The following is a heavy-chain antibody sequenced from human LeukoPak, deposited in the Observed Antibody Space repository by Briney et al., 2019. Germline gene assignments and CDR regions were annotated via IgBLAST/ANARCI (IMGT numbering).Heavy chain of an antibody. CDR2: INHSGST. V-gene: IGHV4-34*01. CDR1: GGSFSGYY. D-gene: IGHD3-10*01. Sequence: SETLSLTCAVYGGSFSGYYWSWIRQPPGKGLEWIGEINHSGSTNYNPSLKSRVTISVDTSKNQFSLKLSSVTAADTAVYYCASRDYYGSGSYYRANDYWGQGTLVTVSS. CDR3: ASRDYYGSGSYYRANDY. J-gene: IGHJ4*02.